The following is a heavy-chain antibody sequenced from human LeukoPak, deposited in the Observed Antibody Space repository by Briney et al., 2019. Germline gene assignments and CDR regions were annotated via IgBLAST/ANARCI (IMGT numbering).Heavy chain of an antibody. CDR1: GFTFSSYA. D-gene: IGHD4-17*01. CDR2: ISGSGGST. J-gene: IGHJ3*02. CDR3: ARDGDYTLQLGDAFDI. V-gene: IGHV3-23*01. Sequence: GGSLRLSCAASGFTFSSYAMSWVRQAPGKGLEWVSAISGSGGSTYYADSVKGRFTISRDNAKNSLYLQMNSLRAEDTAVYYCARDGDYTLQLGDAFDIWGQGTMVTVSS.